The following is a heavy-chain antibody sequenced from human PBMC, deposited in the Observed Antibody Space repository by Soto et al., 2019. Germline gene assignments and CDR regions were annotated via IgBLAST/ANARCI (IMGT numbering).Heavy chain of an antibody. D-gene: IGHD2-15*01. V-gene: IGHV3-48*02. Sequence: EVQLVESGGVLVQPGGSLRLSCAASGFTFSGHTMNWVRQAPGKGLEWVSYIGDSSSTIYYADSVKGRFIISRDNARNSLVLQMSSLRDEDTAVYYCARGDCSGGSCYGMDVWGQGTTVTVSS. CDR1: GFTFSGHT. CDR2: IGDSSSTI. J-gene: IGHJ6*02. CDR3: ARGDCSGGSCYGMDV.